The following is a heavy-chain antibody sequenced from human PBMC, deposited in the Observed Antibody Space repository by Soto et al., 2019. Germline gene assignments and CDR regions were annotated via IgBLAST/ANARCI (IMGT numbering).Heavy chain of an antibody. V-gene: IGHV1-69*13. Sequence: ASVKVSCKASGGTFSSYAISWVRQAPGQGLEWMGGIIPIFGTANYAQKFQGRVTITADESTSTAYMELSSLRSEDTAVYYWAGPGRASGSREAARPDRCYFDLWGRGTLVTVSS. D-gene: IGHD6-6*01. CDR3: AGPGRASGSREAARPDRCYFDL. CDR2: IIPIFGTA. CDR1: GGTFSSYA. J-gene: IGHJ2*01.